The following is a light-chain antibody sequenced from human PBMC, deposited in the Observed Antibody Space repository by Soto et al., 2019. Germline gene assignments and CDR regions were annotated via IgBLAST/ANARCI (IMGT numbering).Light chain of an antibody. CDR3: SSYTTSNTRQIV. V-gene: IGLV2-14*03. CDR1: SSDVGGYNY. Sequence: HSALTQPASVSGSPGQSITISCTGTSSDVGGYNYVSWYQHHPGKAPKLMIFDVSNRPSGVSNRFSGSKSGNTASLTISGLQPDDEADYYCSSYTTSNTRQIVFGTGTKLTVL. CDR2: DVS. J-gene: IGLJ1*01.